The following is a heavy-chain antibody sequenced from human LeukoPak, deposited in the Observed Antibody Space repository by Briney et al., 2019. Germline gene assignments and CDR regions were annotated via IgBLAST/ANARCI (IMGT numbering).Heavy chain of an antibody. CDR2: IFYSESA. CDR1: GYSVSGGYY. Sequence: SETLSLTCAVSGYSVSGGYYWGRIRQPPGKGLEWIGSIFYSESAYHNPSLRSRVTISLDTSKNQFSLNLRSATAADTAVYYCASSSWSGSYFDYWGQGTLVTVSS. J-gene: IGHJ4*02. D-gene: IGHD6-13*01. V-gene: IGHV4-38-2*01. CDR3: ASSSWSGSYFDY.